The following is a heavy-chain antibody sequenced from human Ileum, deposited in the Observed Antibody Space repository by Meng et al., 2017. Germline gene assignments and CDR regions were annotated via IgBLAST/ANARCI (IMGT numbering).Heavy chain of an antibody. CDR1: GFTFSNYW. CDR2: IDTDGSST. V-gene: IGHV3-74*01. D-gene: IGHD6-19*01. J-gene: IGHJ4*02. Sequence: GGSLRLSCAASGFTFSNYWMHWVRQAPGKGLVRVSRIDTDGSSTTYADSVKGRFTISRDNAKNTLYLQMNSLRVEDTALYYCARGGGQWLPTGYWGQGTLVTVSS. CDR3: ARGGGQWLPTGY.